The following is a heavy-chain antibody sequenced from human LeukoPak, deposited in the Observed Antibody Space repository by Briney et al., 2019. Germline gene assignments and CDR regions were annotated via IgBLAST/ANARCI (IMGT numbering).Heavy chain of an antibody. CDR3: GRDGGIINGWYVFVF. Sequence: PGGSLRLSCGGTGFLFWSFWMRWVRQAPGKGLEWVANIKKDGSERYYVDSMKGRFTISRDNAKNSLVLQMNSLRAEDTAVYYRGRDGGIINGWYVFVFWGQRTLVTVSS. CDR1: GFLFWSFW. J-gene: IGHJ4*02. CDR2: IKKDGSER. V-gene: IGHV3-7*04. D-gene: IGHD3-16*02.